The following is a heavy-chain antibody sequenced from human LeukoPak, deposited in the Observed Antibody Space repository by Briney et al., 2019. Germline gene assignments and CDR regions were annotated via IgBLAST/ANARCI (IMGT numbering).Heavy chain of an antibody. CDR2: ISYDGSNK. J-gene: IGHJ4*02. Sequence: GGSLRLSCAASGFTFSSYAMHWVRQTPGKGLEWVAVISYDGSNKHYADSVKGRFTISRDNSKNTLFLQMNSLRAEDTAVYYCARRSSGSYYFDYWGQGTLVTVSS. CDR3: ARRSSGSYYFDY. D-gene: IGHD6-6*01. V-gene: IGHV3-30*04. CDR1: GFTFSSYA.